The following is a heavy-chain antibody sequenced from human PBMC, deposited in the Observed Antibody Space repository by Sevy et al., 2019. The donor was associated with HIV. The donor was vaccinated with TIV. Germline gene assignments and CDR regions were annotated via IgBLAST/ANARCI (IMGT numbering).Heavy chain of an antibody. Sequence: GGSLRLSCAASEFIFSDYAMNWVRQTPGKGLEWVSSINGKGRSTHYADSVEGRFTISRDNSKNTLYLQMNRLRAEDTAVYYCAKTINSGGGAVPAANYYYFGMDVWGQGTTVTVSS. CDR1: EFIFSDYA. V-gene: IGHV3-23*01. D-gene: IGHD2-2*01. CDR2: INGKGRST. J-gene: IGHJ6*02. CDR3: AKTINSGGGAVPAANYYYFGMDV.